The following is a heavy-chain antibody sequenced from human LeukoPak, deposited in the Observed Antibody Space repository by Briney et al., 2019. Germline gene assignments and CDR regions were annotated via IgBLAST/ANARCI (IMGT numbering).Heavy chain of an antibody. CDR2: ITPILGIA. CDR3: ARDEYYYDSSGYYFDY. V-gene: IGHV1-69*04. Sequence: ASVKVSCKASGGTFSSYAISWVRQAPGQGLEWMGRITPILGIANYAQKFQGRVTITADKSTSTAYMELSSLRSEDTAVYYCARDEYYYDSSGYYFDYWGQGTLVTVSS. J-gene: IGHJ4*02. D-gene: IGHD3-22*01. CDR1: GGTFSSYA.